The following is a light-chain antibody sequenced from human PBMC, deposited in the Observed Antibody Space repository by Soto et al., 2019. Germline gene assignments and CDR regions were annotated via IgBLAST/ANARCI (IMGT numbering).Light chain of an antibody. V-gene: IGLV1-40*01. CDR1: SSNIGAGSD. CDR3: QTYDSRLSGLYV. CDR2: GNT. Sequence: QSALAQPPSISGAPGQRVTISCTGSSSNIGAGSDVHWYHQLPGTAPKLLIYGNTNRPSGVPDRFSGSKSGTSASLAIAGLQTEDEGDYYCQTYDSRLSGLYVFGTGTQVTXL. J-gene: IGLJ1*01.